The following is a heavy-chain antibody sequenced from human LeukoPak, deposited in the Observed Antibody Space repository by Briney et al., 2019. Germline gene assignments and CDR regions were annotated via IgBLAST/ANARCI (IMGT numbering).Heavy chain of an antibody. CDR1: GFTFSSYA. J-gene: IGHJ4*02. CDR2: ISGSGGST. V-gene: IGHV3-23*01. Sequence: GGSLRLSCAASGFTFSSYAMSWVRQAPGKGLEWVSAISGSGGSTYYADSVKGRFTISRDNSKNALYLQMNSLRAEDTAVYYCAKDPTTMIVMTDGVDYWGQGTLVTVSS. D-gene: IGHD3-22*01. CDR3: AKDPTTMIVMTDGVDY.